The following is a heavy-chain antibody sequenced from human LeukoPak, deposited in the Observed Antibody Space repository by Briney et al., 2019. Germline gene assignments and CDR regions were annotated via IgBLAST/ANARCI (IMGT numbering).Heavy chain of an antibody. D-gene: IGHD3-10*01. CDR3: ATDRTYYGSGSLTFDP. J-gene: IGHJ5*02. Sequence: ASVKVSCKVSGYTLTELSMHWVRQAHGKGLEWMGGFDPEDGETIYAQKFQGRVTMTEDTSTDTAYMELSSLRSEDTAVYYCATDRTYYGSGSLTFDPWGQGTLVTVSS. CDR1: GYTLTELS. V-gene: IGHV1-24*01. CDR2: FDPEDGET.